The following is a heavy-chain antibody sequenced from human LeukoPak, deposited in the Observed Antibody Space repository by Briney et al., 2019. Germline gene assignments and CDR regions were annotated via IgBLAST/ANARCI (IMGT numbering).Heavy chain of an antibody. Sequence: GGSLRLSCAASGFTFSSYALHWVRQAPGKGLEWVAVVSYDGTNKYSADSVKGRFTISRDNSKNTVYLQMNSLRPEDTAVYYCARDSGTNGYYFEYFHHWGQGTLVTVSS. CDR1: GFTFSSYA. CDR2: VSYDGTNK. D-gene: IGHD3-22*01. CDR3: ARDSGTNGYYFEYFHH. J-gene: IGHJ1*01. V-gene: IGHV3-30-3*01.